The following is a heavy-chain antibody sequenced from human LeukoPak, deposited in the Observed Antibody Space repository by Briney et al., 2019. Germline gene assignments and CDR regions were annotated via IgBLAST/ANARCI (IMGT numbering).Heavy chain of an antibody. Sequence: SETLSLTCAVSGGSISSGAYYWSWIRQPAGKGLEWIGRIYTSGSTNYNPFLQSRVTISVDTSRNQFSLNLNSVTAADTAVYYCARHVFISSGWYVGFDYWGQGTLVTVSS. CDR1: GGSISSGAYY. D-gene: IGHD6-19*01. CDR2: IYTSGST. J-gene: IGHJ4*02. CDR3: ARHVFISSGWYVGFDY. V-gene: IGHV4-61*02.